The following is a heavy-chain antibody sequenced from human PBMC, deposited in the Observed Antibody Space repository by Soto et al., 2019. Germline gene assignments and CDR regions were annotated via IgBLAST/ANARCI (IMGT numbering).Heavy chain of an antibody. CDR1: GYSFTSYW. J-gene: IGHJ4*02. Sequence: GEPLNISCTGSGYSFTSYWIGWVRQMPGKGLEWMGIIYPGDSDTRYSPSFQGQVTISADKSISTAYLQWSSLKASDTAMYYCARSYYYDSSGYYYPFEYWGQGTLVTVSS. CDR3: ARSYYYDSSGYYYPFEY. V-gene: IGHV5-51*01. D-gene: IGHD3-22*01. CDR2: IYPGDSDT.